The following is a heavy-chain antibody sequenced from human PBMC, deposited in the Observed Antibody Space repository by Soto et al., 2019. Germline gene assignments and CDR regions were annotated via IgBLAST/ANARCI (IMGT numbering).Heavy chain of an antibody. CDR3: ARHYYDSRGYSPLRY. D-gene: IGHD3-22*01. CDR2: IYSGGST. V-gene: IGHV3-53*01. CDR1: GFTVSSNY. J-gene: IGHJ4*02. Sequence: GGSLRLSCAASGFTVSSNYMSWVRQAPGNGLEWVSVIYSGGSTYYADSVKGRLTISRDNSKNTLYLQMNSLRAEDTAVYYCARHYYDSRGYSPLRYWGQGTLVTVSS.